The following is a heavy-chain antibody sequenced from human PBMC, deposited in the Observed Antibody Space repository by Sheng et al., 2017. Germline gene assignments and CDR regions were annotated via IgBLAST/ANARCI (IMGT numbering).Heavy chain of an antibody. CDR2: IYYSGST. CDR1: GGSISSYY. J-gene: IGHJ4*02. V-gene: IGHV4-59*01. D-gene: IGHD6-13*01. Sequence: QVQLQESGPGLVKPSETLSLTCTVSGGSISSYYWSWIRQPPGKGLEWIGYIYYSGSTNYNPSLKSRVTISVDTSKNQFSLKLSSVTAADTAVYYCARGKLVAAAEGFDYWGQGTLVTVSS. CDR3: ARGKLVAAAEGFDY.